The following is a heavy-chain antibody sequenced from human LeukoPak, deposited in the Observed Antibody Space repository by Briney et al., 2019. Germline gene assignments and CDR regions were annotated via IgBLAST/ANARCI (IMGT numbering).Heavy chain of an antibody. D-gene: IGHD2-2*01. J-gene: IGHJ4*02. V-gene: IGHV5-51*01. CDR2: NYPGDSDT. Sequence: ESLKISCKGSGYSFTSYWIGWVRQMPGKGLEWMGINYPGDSDTRYSPPFQGQVTISADKSISTAYLQWSSLKASDTAMYYRARHVLSCSSTSCYAVFDYWGQGTLVTVSS. CDR1: GYSFTSYW. CDR3: ARHVLSCSSTSCYAVFDY.